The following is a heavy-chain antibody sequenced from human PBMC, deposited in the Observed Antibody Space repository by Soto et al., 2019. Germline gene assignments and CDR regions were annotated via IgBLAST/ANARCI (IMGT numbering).Heavy chain of an antibody. CDR3: AVGGYDSDF. V-gene: IGHV3-11*05. J-gene: IGHJ4*02. Sequence: QLHLVESGGALVKPGGSLRLDCAASGFSFSDYYMSWFRQAPGEGLEWVSYISQSSSDANYADSVKGRFTISRDNGKNSLYLEMNSLRAEDTAVYFCAVGGYDSDFWGQGTLVTVSS. CDR1: GFSFSDYY. CDR2: ISQSSSDA. D-gene: IGHD5-12*01.